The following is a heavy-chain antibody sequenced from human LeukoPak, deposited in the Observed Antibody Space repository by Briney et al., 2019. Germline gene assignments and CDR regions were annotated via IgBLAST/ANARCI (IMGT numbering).Heavy chain of an antibody. CDR1: GGSFSGYY. V-gene: IGHV4-34*01. CDR2: INHSGST. CDR3: ARGDFWSGYYLDY. J-gene: IGHJ4*02. Sequence: PSETLSLTCAVYGGSFSGYYWSWIRQPPGKGLEWIGEINHSGSTNYNPSLKSRVTISVDTSKNQFSLKLSSVTAADTAVYYCARGDFWSGYYLDYWGQGTLVTVSS. D-gene: IGHD3-3*01.